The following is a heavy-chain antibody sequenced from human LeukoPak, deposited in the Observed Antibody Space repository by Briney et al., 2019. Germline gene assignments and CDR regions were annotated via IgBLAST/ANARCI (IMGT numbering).Heavy chain of an antibody. D-gene: IGHD3-10*01. CDR1: GYLFTSYW. V-gene: IGHV5-51*01. J-gene: IGHJ4*02. CDR3: ARRAFASGDYFDY. CDR2: IYPGDSDT. Sequence: GGSLQISGQGSGYLFTSYWIGWVRQLQGKGLEGMGIIYPGDSDTRSSPSFQGQVTISADKSISTAYLQWSSLKASDTAMYFCARRAFASGDYFDYWGQGTLVTVSS.